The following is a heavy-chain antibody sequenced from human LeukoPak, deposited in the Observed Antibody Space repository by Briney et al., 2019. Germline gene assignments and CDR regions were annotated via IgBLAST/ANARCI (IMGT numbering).Heavy chain of an antibody. CDR3: ARHLYGDSIDY. V-gene: IGHV4-59*08. J-gene: IGHJ4*02. Sequence: PSETLSLTCTVSGGSISSYYWSWIRQPPGKGLEWIGYIYYSGSTNYNPSLKSRVTISVDTSKNQFSLKPSSVTAADTAVYYCARHLYGDSIDYWGQGTLVTVSS. D-gene: IGHD4-17*01. CDR1: GGSISSYY. CDR2: IYYSGST.